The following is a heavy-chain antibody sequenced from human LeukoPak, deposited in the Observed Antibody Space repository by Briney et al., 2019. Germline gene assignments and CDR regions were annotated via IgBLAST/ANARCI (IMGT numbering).Heavy chain of an antibody. J-gene: IGHJ5*01. CDR3: VRDRLSNDYAHNCFDS. D-gene: IGHD4-17*01. V-gene: IGHV3-74*01. CDR2: INFDGSTT. CDR1: GFTFNNHW. Sequence: GGSLRLSCAASGFTFNNHWMHWVRQAPGKGLVWVSHINFDGSTTTYADSVKGRFTISRDNANNTLFLYMNSLRAEDTAVYYCVRDRLSNDYAHNCFDSWGQGALVTVPS.